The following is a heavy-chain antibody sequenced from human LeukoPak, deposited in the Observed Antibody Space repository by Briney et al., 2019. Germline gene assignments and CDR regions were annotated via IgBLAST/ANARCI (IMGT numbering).Heavy chain of an antibody. V-gene: IGHV3-30*18. CDR3: AKGDFWSGYNY. D-gene: IGHD3-3*01. Sequence: PGRSLRLSCAAAGFTFSSYGMHWVRQAPGKGLEWVAVISYDGSNKYYADSVKGRFTISRDNSKNTLYLQMNSLRAEDTAVYYCAKGDFWSGYNYWGQGTLVTVSS. CDR1: GFTFSSYG. CDR2: ISYDGSNK. J-gene: IGHJ4*02.